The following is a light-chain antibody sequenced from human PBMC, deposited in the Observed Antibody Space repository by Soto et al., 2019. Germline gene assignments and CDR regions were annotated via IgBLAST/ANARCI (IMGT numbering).Light chain of an antibody. Sequence: EIVLTQSPGTLSLSPGERATLSCRASQSVSSSYLAWYQQKPGQAPRLLIYGASSRATGIPDRFSGSGSGTHFTLTISRLETEDFAVYYCQQYDSSPLTFGQGTKVEIK. CDR3: QQYDSSPLT. CDR1: QSVSSSY. J-gene: IGKJ1*01. CDR2: GAS. V-gene: IGKV3-20*01.